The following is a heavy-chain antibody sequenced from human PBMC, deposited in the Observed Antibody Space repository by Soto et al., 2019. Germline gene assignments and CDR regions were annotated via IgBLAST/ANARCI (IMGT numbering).Heavy chain of an antibody. J-gene: IGHJ4*02. CDR3: ARQGEYCSGGSCGDDY. V-gene: IGHV5-51*01. CDR1: GYSFTSYW. CDR2: IYPGDSDT. D-gene: IGHD2-15*01. Sequence: GESLKISCKGSGYSFTSYWIGWVRQMPGKGLEWMGIIYPGDSDTRYSPSFQGQVTISADKSISTAYLQWSSLKASDTAMYYCARQGEYCSGGSCGDDYWGQGTLVTVSS.